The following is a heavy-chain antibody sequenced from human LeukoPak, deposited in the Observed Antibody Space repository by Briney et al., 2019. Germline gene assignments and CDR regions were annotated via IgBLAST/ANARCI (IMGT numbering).Heavy chain of an antibody. J-gene: IGHJ5*02. CDR1: GFTFSDYY. Sequence: GGSLRLSCAASGFTFSDYYMSWIRQAPGKGLGWVSYISSSSSYTNYADSAKGRFTISRDNAKNSLYLQMNSLRAEDTAVYYCATSLWFGELAWFDPWGQGTLVTVSS. CDR2: ISSSSSYT. D-gene: IGHD3-10*01. V-gene: IGHV3-11*06. CDR3: ATSLWFGELAWFDP.